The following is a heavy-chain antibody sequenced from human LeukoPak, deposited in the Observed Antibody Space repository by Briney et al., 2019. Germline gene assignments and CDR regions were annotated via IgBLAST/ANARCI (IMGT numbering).Heavy chain of an antibody. V-gene: IGHV3-21*01. D-gene: IGHD1-7*01. Sequence: PGGSLRLSCAASGCTFSTYNMNWVRQPPGKGLEWVSSIGSISSYIYYADSMKGRFTISRDNAKTPLYLKMNSLRAEDTAVYYCARALLLTGTASDFWGQGTLVTVSS. CDR2: IGSISSYI. CDR1: GCTFSTYN. J-gene: IGHJ4*02. CDR3: ARALLLTGTASDF.